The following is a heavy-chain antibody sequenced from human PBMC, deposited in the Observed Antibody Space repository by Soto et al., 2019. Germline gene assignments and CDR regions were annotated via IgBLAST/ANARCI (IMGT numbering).Heavy chain of an antibody. Sequence: QVQLVQSGDEVKKTGASVKVSCRASGYTLTNYGISWVRQAPGQGLFWMGWISGHNGNTLYAPNVQGRLTLTIDTSTNTASMELMSLKIAETAMYDCVTDWQLSPWGQGTLFTVSS. J-gene: IGHJ5*02. D-gene: IGHD1-1*01. CDR3: VTDWQLSP. CDR2: ISGHNGNT. V-gene: IGHV1-18*01. CDR1: GYTLTNYG.